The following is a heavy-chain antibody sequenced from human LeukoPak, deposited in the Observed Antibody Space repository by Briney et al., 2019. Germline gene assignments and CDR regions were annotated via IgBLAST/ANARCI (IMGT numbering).Heavy chain of an antibody. V-gene: IGHV1-2*05. CDR3: ARLDKGFWSGYYYYYYGMDV. D-gene: IGHD3-3*01. CDR1: GYTFTGYY. J-gene: IGHJ6*02. Sequence: ASVKVSCKASGYTFTGYYMHWVRQAPGQGLEWMGRINPNSGGTNYAQKFQGRVTMTRDTSISTAYMELSRLRSDGTVVYYCARLDKGFWSGYYYYYYGMDVWGQGTTVTVSS. CDR2: INPNSGGT.